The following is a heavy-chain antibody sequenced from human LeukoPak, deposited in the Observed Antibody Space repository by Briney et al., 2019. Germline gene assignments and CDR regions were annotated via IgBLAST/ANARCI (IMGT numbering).Heavy chain of an antibody. V-gene: IGHV4-39*07. J-gene: IGHJ3*02. CDR3: ARAWGSGLGAFDI. Sequence: SETLSLTCTVSGGSISSSSYYWGWIRQPPGKGLEWIGSIYYSGSTYYNPSLKSRVTISVDTSKNQFSLKLSSVTAADTAVYYCARAWGSGLGAFDIWGQGTMVTVSS. CDR2: IYYSGST. D-gene: IGHD2-15*01. CDR1: GGSISSSSYY.